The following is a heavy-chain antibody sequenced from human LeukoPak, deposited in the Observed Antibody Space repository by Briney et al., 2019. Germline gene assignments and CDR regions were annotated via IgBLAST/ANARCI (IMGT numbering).Heavy chain of an antibody. CDR2: IYTSGST. V-gene: IGHV4-61*02. Sequence: PSQTLSLTCTVSGGSISSGSYYWSWIRQPAGKGLEWIGRIYTSGSTNYNPSLESRVAISVDTSKNQFSLKLSSVTAADTAVYYCASGGYSYGYGAFDIWGQGTMVTVSS. J-gene: IGHJ3*02. CDR3: ASGGYSYGYGAFDI. D-gene: IGHD5-18*01. CDR1: GGSISSGSYY.